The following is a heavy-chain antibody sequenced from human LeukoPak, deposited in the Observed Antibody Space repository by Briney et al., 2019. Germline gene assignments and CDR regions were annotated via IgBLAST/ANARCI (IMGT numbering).Heavy chain of an antibody. CDR1: GVSFSGYY. V-gene: IGHV4-34*01. CDR3: ARDVHYYDSSGSGYYFDY. D-gene: IGHD3-22*01. J-gene: IGHJ4*02. Sequence: PSETLSLTCAVYGVSFSGYYWSWLRQPPGKALEWCGEINHRGSTNYNPSLKSRVTISVDTSKNKFSLKLSSVTAADTAVYYCARDVHYYDSSGSGYYFDYWGQGTLVTVSS. CDR2: INHRGST.